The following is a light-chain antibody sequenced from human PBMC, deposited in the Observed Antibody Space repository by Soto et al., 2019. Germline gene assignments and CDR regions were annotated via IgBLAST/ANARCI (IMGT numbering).Light chain of an antibody. CDR2: DAS. CDR1: QSVSSY. V-gene: IGKV3-11*01. Sequence: EIVLTQSPATLSLSPGERATLSCRASQSVSSYLAWYQQKPGQAPRLLIYDASNSATGIPARFSGSGSGTDFPHPIISLEPEDFAVYYGPQRGNWPPWTVAQGTKVEIK. J-gene: IGKJ1*01. CDR3: PQRGNWPPWT.